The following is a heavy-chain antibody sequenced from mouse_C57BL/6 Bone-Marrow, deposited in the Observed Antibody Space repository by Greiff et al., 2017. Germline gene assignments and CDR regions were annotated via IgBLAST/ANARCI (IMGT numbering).Heavy chain of an antibody. Sequence: EVQRVESGEGLVKPGGSLKLSCAASGFTFSSYAMSWVRQTPEKRLEWVAYISSGGDYIYYADTVKGRITISRDNARNTLYLQMSSLKSEDTAMYCCTSYGSYDAMDYWGQGTSVTVSS. CDR2: ISSGGDYI. CDR3: TSYGSYDAMDY. D-gene: IGHD2-1*01. V-gene: IGHV5-9-1*02. CDR1: GFTFSSYA. J-gene: IGHJ4*01.